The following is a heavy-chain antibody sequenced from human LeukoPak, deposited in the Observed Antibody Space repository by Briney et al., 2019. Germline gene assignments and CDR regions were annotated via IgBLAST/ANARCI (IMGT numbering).Heavy chain of an antibody. D-gene: IGHD3-10*01. CDR3: AKEVLLWFGEPHDY. Sequence: QPGGSLRLSCAASGFTFSSYGMHWVRQAPGKGLEWVAVISYDGSNKYYADSVKGRFTISRDNSKNTLYLQMNSLRAEDTAVYYCAKEVLLWFGEPHDYWGQGTLVTVSS. CDR2: ISYDGSNK. J-gene: IGHJ4*02. V-gene: IGHV3-30*18. CDR1: GFTFSSYG.